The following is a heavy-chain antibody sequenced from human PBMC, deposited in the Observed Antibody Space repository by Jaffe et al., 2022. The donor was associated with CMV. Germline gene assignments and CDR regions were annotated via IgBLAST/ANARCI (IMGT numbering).Heavy chain of an antibody. D-gene: IGHD2-15*01. CDR3: AREAPATPIHYYYYMDV. J-gene: IGHJ6*03. CDR1: GFTFSSYS. Sequence: EVQLVESGGGLVKPGGSLRLSCAASGFTFSSYSMNWVRQAPGKGLEWVSSISSSSSYIYYADSVKGRFTISRDNAKNSLYLQMNSLRAEDTAVYYCAREAPATPIHYYYYMDVWGKGTTVTVSS. CDR2: ISSSSSYI. V-gene: IGHV3-21*01.